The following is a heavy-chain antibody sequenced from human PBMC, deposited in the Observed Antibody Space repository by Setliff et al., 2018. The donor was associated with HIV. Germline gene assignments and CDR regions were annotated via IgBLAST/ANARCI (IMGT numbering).Heavy chain of an antibody. D-gene: IGHD2-2*01. CDR3: ATDRILGYCSSTSCSNAFDI. CDR2: FDPEDGET. Sequence: ASVKVSCKVSGYTLTELSMHWVRQAPGKGLEWMGGFDPEDGETIYAQKFQGRVTMTEDTSTDTAYMELSSLGSEDTAVYYCATDRILGYCSSTSCSNAFDIWGQGTMVTVSS. V-gene: IGHV1-24*01. J-gene: IGHJ3*02. CDR1: GYTLTELS.